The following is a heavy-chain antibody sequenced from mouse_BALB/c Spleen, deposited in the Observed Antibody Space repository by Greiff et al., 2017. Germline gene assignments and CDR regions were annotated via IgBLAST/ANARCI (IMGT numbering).Heavy chain of an antibody. V-gene: IGHV1-69*02. CDR2: IYPSDSYT. J-gene: IGHJ1*01. D-gene: IGHD1-1*01. CDR3: TRYYYGSSPYWYFDV. CDR1: GYTFTSYW. Sequence: QVQLQQPGAELVRPGASVKLSCKASGYTFTSYWINWVKQRPGQGLEWIGNIYPSDSYTNYNQKFKDKATLTVDKSSSTAYMQLSSPTSEDSAVYYCTRYYYGSSPYWYFDVWGAGTTVTVSS.